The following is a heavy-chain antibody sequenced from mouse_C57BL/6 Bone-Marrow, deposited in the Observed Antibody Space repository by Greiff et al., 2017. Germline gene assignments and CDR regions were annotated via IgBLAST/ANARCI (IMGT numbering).Heavy chain of an antibody. J-gene: IGHJ4*01. CDR2: IHPNSGST. D-gene: IGHD1-1*01. Sequence: VQLQQPGAELVKPGASVKLSCKASGYTFTSYWMHWVKQRPGQGLEWIGMIHPNSGSTNYNEKFKSKATLTVDKSSSTAYMQLSSLTSEDSAVYYCATYYYGYYAMDYWGQGTSGTVSS. CDR1: GYTFTSYW. CDR3: ATYYYGYYAMDY. V-gene: IGHV1-64*01.